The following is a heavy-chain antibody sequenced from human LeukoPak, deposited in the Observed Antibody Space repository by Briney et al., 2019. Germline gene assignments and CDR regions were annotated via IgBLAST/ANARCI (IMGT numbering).Heavy chain of an antibody. V-gene: IGHV4-59*01. Sequence: SETLSLTCTVSGGSISSYYWSWIRQPPGKGLEWIGYIYYTGCTKYNPSLKSRVTISVDRSLNQFSMKLTSVTAADTAMYYCARGSSWGEHSWGQGTLVIVSS. CDR3: ARGSSWGEHS. J-gene: IGHJ4*02. D-gene: IGHD3-16*01. CDR2: IYYTGCT. CDR1: GGSISSYY.